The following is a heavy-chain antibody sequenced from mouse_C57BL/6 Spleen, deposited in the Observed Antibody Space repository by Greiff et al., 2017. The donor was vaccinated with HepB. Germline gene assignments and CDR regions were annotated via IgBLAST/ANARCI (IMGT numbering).Heavy chain of an antibody. CDR3: ARHDGGGLITTVRGGFDV. V-gene: IGHV1-62-2*01. Sequence: QVQLQQSGAELVKPGASVKLSCKASGYTFTEYTIHWVKQRSGQGLEWIGWFYPGSGSIKYNEKFKDKATLTADKSSSTVYMELSRVTSEDAAVYFCARHDGGGLITTVRGGFDVWGTGTTVTVSS. CDR1: GYTFTEYT. CDR2: FYPGSGSI. D-gene: IGHD1-1*01. J-gene: IGHJ1*03.